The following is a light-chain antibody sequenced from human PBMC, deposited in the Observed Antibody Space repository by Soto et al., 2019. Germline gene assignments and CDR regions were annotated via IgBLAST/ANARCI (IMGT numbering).Light chain of an antibody. CDR2: KAS. J-gene: IGKJ1*01. Sequence: DIQLTQSPSTLSASVGDRVTITCRASQSITNWLAWYQQKPGKAPKLLIYKASTLKSGVPSRFSGSGSGTEFTLTISSLQPDDFATYYCQHYNSYSEAFGQGTKVDIK. CDR3: QHYNSYSEA. V-gene: IGKV1-5*03. CDR1: QSITNW.